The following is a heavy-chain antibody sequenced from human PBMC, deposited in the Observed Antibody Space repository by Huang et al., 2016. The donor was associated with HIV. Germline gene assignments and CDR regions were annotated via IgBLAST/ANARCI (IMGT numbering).Heavy chain of an antibody. CDR1: GFRFDNSA. Sequence: EVQLVESGGNLIQTGGSLRLACAAAGFRFDNSAMFLVRQAPGNGREWVSSISWNGANIAYGDSVKGRFTISRDNARNSLYLQMNSLRPDDTALYYCVKGDIVGTANFFDYWGQGTQVSVSS. D-gene: IGHD1-26*01. CDR2: ISWNGANI. CDR3: VKGDIVGTANFFDY. V-gene: IGHV3-9*01. J-gene: IGHJ4*02.